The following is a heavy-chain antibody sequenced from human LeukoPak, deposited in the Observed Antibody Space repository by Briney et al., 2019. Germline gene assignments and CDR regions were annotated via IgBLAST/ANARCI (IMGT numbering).Heavy chain of an antibody. Sequence: PGGSLRLSCAASGFTFSSYAMHWVRQAPGKGLEWVAVISYDGSNKYYADSVKGRFTISRDNAKNSLYLQMNSLRAEDTALYYCAKVGATQTYWGQGTLVTVSS. CDR2: ISYDGSNK. J-gene: IGHJ4*02. CDR3: AKVGATQTY. V-gene: IGHV3-30-3*01. CDR1: GFTFSSYA. D-gene: IGHD1-26*01.